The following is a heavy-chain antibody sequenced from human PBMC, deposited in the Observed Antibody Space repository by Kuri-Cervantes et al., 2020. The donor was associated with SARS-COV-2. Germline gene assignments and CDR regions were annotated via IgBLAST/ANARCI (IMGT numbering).Heavy chain of an antibody. J-gene: IGHJ4*02. CDR2: IKQDGSEK. V-gene: IGHV3-7*01. D-gene: IGHD3-9*01. Sequence: GGSLRLSCAASGFTFSSFAMHWVRQAPGKGLEWVANIKQDGSEKYYVDSVKGRFTISRDNAKNSLYLQMNSLRAEDTAVYYCARDSLDWFIPLDYWGQGTLVTVSS. CDR1: GFTFSSFA. CDR3: ARDSLDWFIPLDY.